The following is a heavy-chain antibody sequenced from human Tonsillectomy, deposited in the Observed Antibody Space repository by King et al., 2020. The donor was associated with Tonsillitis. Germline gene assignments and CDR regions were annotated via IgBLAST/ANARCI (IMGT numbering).Heavy chain of an antibody. CDR2: ISYDGSTK. D-gene: IGHD6-13*01. CDR1: GFTFSTYP. CDR3: AREALASDYSSSWYEPFEY. J-gene: IGHJ4*02. V-gene: IGHV3-30*04. Sequence: VQLVESGGGVVQPGRFLRLSCAASGFTFSTYPMHWVRQAPGKGLEWVAVISYDGSTKYYADSLKGRFTISRDNSKNTLFLQMSSLRAEDTAVYYCAREALASDYSSSWYEPFEYWGQGTLVTVSS.